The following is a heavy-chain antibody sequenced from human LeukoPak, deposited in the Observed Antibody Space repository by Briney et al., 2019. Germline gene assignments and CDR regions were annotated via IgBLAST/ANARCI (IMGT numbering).Heavy chain of an antibody. Sequence: PSETLSLTCTVSGGSISSYYWSWIRQPPGKGLEWIGYIYYSGSTNYNPSLKSRVTISVDTSKNQFSLKLSSVTAADTAVYYCARVLVYLEGWFDPWGQGTLVTVSS. CDR2: IYYSGST. CDR3: ARVLVYLEGWFDP. CDR1: GGSISSYY. J-gene: IGHJ5*02. V-gene: IGHV4-59*01. D-gene: IGHD2-2*02.